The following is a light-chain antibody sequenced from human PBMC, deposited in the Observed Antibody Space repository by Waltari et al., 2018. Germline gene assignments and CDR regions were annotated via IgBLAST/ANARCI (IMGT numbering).Light chain of an antibody. CDR2: DVS. Sequence: QSALTQPASVSGSPGQSITISCTGTSSDVGGYKYVTWYQQNPGKAPKLMIYDVSKRPSGVSNRFSGSKSGNTASLTISGLQAEDEADYYCSSYTSSSTLVLFGGGTKLTVL. CDR1: SSDVGGYKY. CDR3: SSYTSSSTLVL. V-gene: IGLV2-14*01. J-gene: IGLJ2*01.